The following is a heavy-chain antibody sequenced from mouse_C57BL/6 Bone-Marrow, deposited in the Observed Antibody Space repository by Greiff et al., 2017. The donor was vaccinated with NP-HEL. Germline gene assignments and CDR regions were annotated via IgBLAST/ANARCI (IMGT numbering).Heavy chain of an antibody. CDR3: ARLYGSSPAWFAY. V-gene: IGHV5-9*01. J-gene: IGHJ3*01. CDR2: ISGGGGNT. D-gene: IGHD1-1*01. Sequence: EVQVVESGGGLVKPGGSLKLSCAASGFTFSSYTMSWVRQTPEKRLEWVATISGGGGNTYYPDSVKGRFTISRDNAKNTLYLQMSSLRSEDTALYYCARLYGSSPAWFAYWGQGTLVTVSA. CDR1: GFTFSSYT.